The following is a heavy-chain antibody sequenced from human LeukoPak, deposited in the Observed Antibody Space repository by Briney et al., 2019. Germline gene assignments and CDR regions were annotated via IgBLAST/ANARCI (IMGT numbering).Heavy chain of an antibody. CDR2: ISSSSSYI. V-gene: IGHV3-21*04. J-gene: IGHJ2*01. CDR1: GFTFSSYS. D-gene: IGHD3-3*01. Sequence: GGSLRLSCAASGFTFSSYSMNWVRQAPGKGLEWVSSISSSSSYIYYADSVKGRFTISRDNSKNTLYLQMNSLRAEDTAVYYCAKPPEDFWSGYWYFDLWGRGTLVTVSS. CDR3: AKPPEDFWSGYWYFDL.